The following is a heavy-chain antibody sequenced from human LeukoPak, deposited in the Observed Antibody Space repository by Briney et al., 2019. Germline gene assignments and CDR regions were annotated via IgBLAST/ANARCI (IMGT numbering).Heavy chain of an antibody. J-gene: IGHJ3*01. V-gene: IGHV4-59*01. CDR3: ARISSSNWYNERGAFDV. D-gene: IGHD6-13*01. Sequence: SETLSLTCIVSGGSISSYYWSWIRQPPGKGLEWIGYIYYSGSTNYNPSLKSRVTISVDTSKKQFSLKLSSVTAADTAVYYCARISSSNWYNERGAFDVWGQGTMVTVSS. CDR2: IYYSGST. CDR1: GGSISSYY.